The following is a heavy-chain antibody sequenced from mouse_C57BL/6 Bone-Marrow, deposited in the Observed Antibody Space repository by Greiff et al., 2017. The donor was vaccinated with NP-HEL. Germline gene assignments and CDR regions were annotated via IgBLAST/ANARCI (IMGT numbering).Heavy chain of an antibody. J-gene: IGHJ3*01. CDR2: IDPENGDT. Sequence: VQLQQSGAELVRPGASVKLSCTASGFNIKDVYMHWVKQRPEQGLEWIGWIDPENGDTEYASKFQGKATITADTSSNTAYLQLSSLTSEDTAVYYCSGYVFAYWGQGTLVTVSA. V-gene: IGHV14-4*01. CDR3: SGYVFAY. CDR1: GFNIKDVY. D-gene: IGHD3-2*02.